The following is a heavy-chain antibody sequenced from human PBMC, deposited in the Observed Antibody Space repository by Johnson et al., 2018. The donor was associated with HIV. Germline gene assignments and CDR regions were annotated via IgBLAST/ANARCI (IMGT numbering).Heavy chain of an antibody. V-gene: IGHV3-20*04. CDR3: ARAAVYYDPSGYLPRPRAFDI. J-gene: IGHJ3*02. Sequence: VQLVESGGGVVRPGGSLRLSCATSGFTFDDHGMSWVRQGPGKGLEWVSGINWNGGSTGYADSVKGRFTISRDNAKNSLYLQMNSLRAEDTALYFCARAAVYYDPSGYLPRPRAFDIWGQGTTVTVSS. CDR2: INWNGGST. D-gene: IGHD3-22*01. CDR1: GFTFDDHG.